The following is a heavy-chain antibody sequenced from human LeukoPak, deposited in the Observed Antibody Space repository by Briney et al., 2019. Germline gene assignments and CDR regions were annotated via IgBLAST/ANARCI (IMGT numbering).Heavy chain of an antibody. V-gene: IGHV4-34*01. CDR2: INHSGST. Sequence: SETLSLTCAVYGGSFSGYYWSWIRQPPGKGLEWIGEINHSGSTNYNPSLKSRVTISVDTSKNQFSLKLSSVTAADTAVYYCARVPPIGYGMDVWGQGTTVTVSS. D-gene: IGHD1-26*01. CDR1: GGSFSGYY. J-gene: IGHJ6*02. CDR3: ARVPPIGYGMDV.